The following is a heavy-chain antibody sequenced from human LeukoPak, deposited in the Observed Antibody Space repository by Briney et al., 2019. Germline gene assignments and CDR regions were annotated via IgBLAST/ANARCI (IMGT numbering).Heavy chain of an antibody. J-gene: IGHJ3*02. CDR1: GGSFSNYC. CDR2: ISHSGST. Sequence: SETLSLTCSVSGGSFSNYCWSWIRQSPGKGLECIGYISHSGSTNFNPSLRSRVTISVDTSKNQFSLKLSSVTAADTAVYYCARVRSGGTPYDAFDIWGQGTMVTVSS. CDR3: ARVRSGGTPYDAFDI. V-gene: IGHV4-59*01. D-gene: IGHD1-1*01.